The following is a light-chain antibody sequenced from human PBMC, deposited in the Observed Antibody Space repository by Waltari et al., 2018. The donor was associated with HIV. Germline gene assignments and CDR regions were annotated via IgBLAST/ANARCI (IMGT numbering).Light chain of an antibody. Sequence: SYELTQPPSVSVSPGQTARITCSGDALPKKYAYWYQQKPGQAPVLMIYKDSERPTGIPERFSASSSGTAVTLTISGVQAEDEADYYCQSADSNNTWVFGGGTKLTVL. CDR1: ALPKKY. J-gene: IGLJ3*02. CDR2: KDS. V-gene: IGLV3-25*03. CDR3: QSADSNNTWV.